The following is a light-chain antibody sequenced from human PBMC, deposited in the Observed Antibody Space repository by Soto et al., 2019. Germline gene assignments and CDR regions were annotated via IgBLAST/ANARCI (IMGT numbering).Light chain of an antibody. J-gene: IGKJ4*01. CDR2: AAS. CDR1: QGIRNY. CDR3: QKYNSAPS. V-gene: IGKV1-27*01. Sequence: DIQMTQSPPSLSASVGDRVTITCRASQGIRNYLAWYQQKPGKVPRLLIYAASTLQSGVPSRFSGNGSGTEFTLTISSLQPEDVATYYCQKYNSAPSFGGGTKVEIK.